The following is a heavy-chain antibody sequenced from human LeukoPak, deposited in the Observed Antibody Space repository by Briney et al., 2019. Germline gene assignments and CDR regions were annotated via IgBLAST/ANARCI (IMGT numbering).Heavy chain of an antibody. V-gene: IGHV1-46*01. Sequence: ASVKVSCKASGYTFTSYYMHWVRQAPGQGLEWMGIINPSGGSTSYAQKFQGRVTMTRDTSTSTVYVELSSLRSEDTAVYYCARVSLPGDDYGDLAYWGQGTLVTVSS. CDR2: INPSGGST. CDR3: ARVSLPGDDYGDLAY. D-gene: IGHD4-17*01. CDR1: GYTFTSYY. J-gene: IGHJ4*02.